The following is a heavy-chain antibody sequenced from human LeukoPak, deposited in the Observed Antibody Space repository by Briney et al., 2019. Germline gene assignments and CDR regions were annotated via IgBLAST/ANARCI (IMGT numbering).Heavy chain of an antibody. Sequence: GGSLRLSCAASGFTFSNYGMHWVRQAPGKGLEWMTFIRHDGNSKYYADSAKGRFTISRDNSKNTVYPQMNSLRAEDTAVYYCAKGRGYSYGPYLDYWGQGTLVTVSA. CDR1: GFTFSNYG. V-gene: IGHV3-30*02. CDR2: IRHDGNSK. CDR3: AKGRGYSYGPYLDY. D-gene: IGHD5-18*01. J-gene: IGHJ4*02.